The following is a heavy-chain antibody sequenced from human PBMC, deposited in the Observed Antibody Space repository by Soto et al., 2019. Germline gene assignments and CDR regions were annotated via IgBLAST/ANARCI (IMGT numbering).Heavy chain of an antibody. CDR2: ISADGSGK. Sequence: QVQLVESGGGVVQPERSLRLSCATSGFTFSDFGMHWVRQAPGKGLEWVAAISADGSGKYYLGSVQGRFTISRDNTKNALYLQLNSLRTEDTAVYYCAKGTAVARQHFANWGQGTLVTVSS. CDR1: GFTFSDFG. CDR3: AKGTAVARQHFAN. D-gene: IGHD6-19*01. V-gene: IGHV3-30*18. J-gene: IGHJ4*02.